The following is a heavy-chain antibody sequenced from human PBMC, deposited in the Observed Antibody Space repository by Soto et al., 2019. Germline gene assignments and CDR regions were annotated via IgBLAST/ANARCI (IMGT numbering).Heavy chain of an antibody. D-gene: IGHD2-2*01. J-gene: IGHJ6*01. V-gene: IGHV3-30*18. CDR1: RVSFKISV. CDR2: ISYDGSNK. CDR3: AKDLRILVVNAVFAF. Sequence: SLGLCCAASRVSFKISVVHGARQAQGKGLEWVSVISYDGSNKYYADSVKGRFTISRDNSKNTLYLQMNSLRAEDTAVYFCAKDLRILVVNAVFAFWPHGTTVT.